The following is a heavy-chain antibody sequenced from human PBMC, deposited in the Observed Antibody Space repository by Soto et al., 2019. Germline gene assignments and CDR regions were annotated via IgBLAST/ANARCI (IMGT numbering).Heavy chain of an antibody. CDR1: GGSVSSDSYY. Sequence: SETLSLTCTVSGGSVSSDSYYWNWIRQPPGEGLEWIGYISYSGSTNYNPSLKSRVTMSVDTSKNEFSLRLSSVTAADTAVYFCAREGLGSSGGKDAFDIWGQGTMVT. J-gene: IGHJ3*02. CDR3: AREGLGSSGGKDAFDI. V-gene: IGHV4-61*01. D-gene: IGHD6-19*01. CDR2: ISYSGST.